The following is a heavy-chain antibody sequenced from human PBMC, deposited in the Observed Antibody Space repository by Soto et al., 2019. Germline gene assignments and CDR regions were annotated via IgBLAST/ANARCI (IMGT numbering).Heavy chain of an antibody. CDR1: GGSVTLTSYY. CDR2: IYYSGST. D-gene: IGHD2-15*01. V-gene: IGHV4-61*05. J-gene: IGHJ5*02. CDR3: ARSTVVMSRWFDP. Sequence: PSETLSLTCSVSGGSVTLTSYYWGWIRQPPGKGLEWIGYIYYSGSTNYNPSLKSRVTISVDTSKNQFSLKLSSVTAADTAVYYCARSTVVMSRWFDPWGQGALVTVSS.